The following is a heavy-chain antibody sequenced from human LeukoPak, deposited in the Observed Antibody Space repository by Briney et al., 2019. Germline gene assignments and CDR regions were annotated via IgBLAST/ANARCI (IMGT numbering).Heavy chain of an antibody. Sequence: ASVKVSCKASGGTFSSYAISWVRQAPGQGLEWMGWISAYNGNTNYAQKLQGRVTMTTDTSTSTAYMELRSLRSDDTAVYYCARDTIHYHRYNWNGIDYWGQGTLVTVSS. J-gene: IGHJ4*02. D-gene: IGHD1-1*01. V-gene: IGHV1-18*01. CDR3: ARDTIHYHRYNWNGIDY. CDR2: ISAYNGNT. CDR1: GGTFSSYA.